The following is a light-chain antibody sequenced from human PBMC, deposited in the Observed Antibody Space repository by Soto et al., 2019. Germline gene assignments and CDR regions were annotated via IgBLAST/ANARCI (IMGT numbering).Light chain of an antibody. CDR1: NSNIGNNY. CDR2: DNN. Sequence: QSVLTQPPSVSAAPGQKVTISCSGSNSNIGNNYVSWYQQLPGTAPKLLIYDNNKRPPGIPDRFSGSKSGTSATLGITGLQTGDEADYYCGTWDSSLSAVVFGGGTKLTVL. CDR3: GTWDSSLSAVV. V-gene: IGLV1-51*01. J-gene: IGLJ2*01.